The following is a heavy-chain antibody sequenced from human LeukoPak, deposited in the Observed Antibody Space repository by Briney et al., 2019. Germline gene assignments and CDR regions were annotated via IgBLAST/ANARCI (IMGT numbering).Heavy chain of an antibody. D-gene: IGHD2/OR15-2a*01. V-gene: IGHV4-59*11. Sequence: SETLSLTCTVSGGSISSHYWSWIRQPPGKGLEWIGYIYYSGSTNYNPSLKSRVTISVDTSKNQFSLKLSSVTAADTAVYYCARVFSGFDPWGQGTLVTVSS. CDR1: GGSISSHY. CDR3: ARVFSGFDP. CDR2: IYYSGST. J-gene: IGHJ5*02.